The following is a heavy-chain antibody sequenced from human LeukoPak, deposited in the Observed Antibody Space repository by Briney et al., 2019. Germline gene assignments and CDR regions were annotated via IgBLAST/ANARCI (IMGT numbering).Heavy chain of an antibody. J-gene: IGHJ4*02. D-gene: IGHD4/OR15-4a*01. V-gene: IGHV1-46*01. Sequence: ASVKVSCKASGYTFTTYYMHWVRQAPGQGLEWMGIINPSGGNTSYAQKFQGRVTMTRETSTSTVYMELSSLRSEDTAVYYCARSRLGARVYYFDYWGQGTLVTVSS. CDR3: ARSRLGARVYYFDY. CDR1: GYTFTTYY. CDR2: INPSGGNT.